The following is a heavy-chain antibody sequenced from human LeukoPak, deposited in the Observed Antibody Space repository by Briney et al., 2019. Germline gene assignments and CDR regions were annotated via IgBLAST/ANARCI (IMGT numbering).Heavy chain of an antibody. CDR2: ISGSGGST. CDR1: GFTFSSYA. Sequence: PGGSLRLSCAASGFTFSSYAMSWVRQAPGKGLEWVSAISGSGGSTYYADSVKGRFTISRDNSKNTLYLQMNSLRAEDTAVYYCAKDGWLRHDYYYYGMDVWGQGTTVTVSS. D-gene: IGHD5-12*01. J-gene: IGHJ6*02. V-gene: IGHV3-23*01. CDR3: AKDGWLRHDYYYYGMDV.